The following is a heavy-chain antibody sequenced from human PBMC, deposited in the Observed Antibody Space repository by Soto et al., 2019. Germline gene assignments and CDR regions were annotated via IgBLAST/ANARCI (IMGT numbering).Heavy chain of an antibody. CDR2: IYYSGST. CDR3: ARSKYDAFDI. V-gene: IGHV4-39*01. CDR1: GCSISSSSYY. J-gene: IGHJ3*02. Sequence: SETLSLTCTVSGCSISSSSYYWGWIRQPPGKGLEWIGSIYYSGSTYYNPSLKSRVTISVDTSKNQFSLKLSSVTAADTAVYYCARSKYDAFDIWGQGTMVTVSS.